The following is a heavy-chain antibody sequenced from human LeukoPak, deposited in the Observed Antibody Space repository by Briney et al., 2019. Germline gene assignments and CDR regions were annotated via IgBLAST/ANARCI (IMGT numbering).Heavy chain of an antibody. CDR3: VKDLGKRSGSYPRELGFDY. J-gene: IGHJ4*02. CDR1: GFTFSSYA. D-gene: IGHD1-26*01. V-gene: IGHV3-64D*06. Sequence: GGSRRLSCSASGFTFSSYAMHWVPQAPGKGLEYVSAISSKGGSTYYADSVKGRFTISRDNSKNTLYLQMSSLRAEDTAVYYCVKDLGKRSGSYPRELGFDYWGQGTLVTVSS. CDR2: ISSKGGST.